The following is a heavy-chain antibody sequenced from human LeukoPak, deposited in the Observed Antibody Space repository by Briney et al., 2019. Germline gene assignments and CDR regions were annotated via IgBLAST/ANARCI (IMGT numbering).Heavy chain of an antibody. CDR2: TSSSDAGT. D-gene: IGHD2-21*01. J-gene: IGHJ4*02. Sequence: GGSLRLSCAASGFTLSTYAMSWVRQTPGKGLEWVAATSSSDAGTYHADSVRGRFTISRDNSKNTLYLQMNSLRAEDAAVYFCAKAPVTSCRGAYCYPFDFWGQGPLVTVSS. CDR3: AKAPVTSCRGAYCYPFDF. CDR1: GFTLSTYA. V-gene: IGHV3-23*01.